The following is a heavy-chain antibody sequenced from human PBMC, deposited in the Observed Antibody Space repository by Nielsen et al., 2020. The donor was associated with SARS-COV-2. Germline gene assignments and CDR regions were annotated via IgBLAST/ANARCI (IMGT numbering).Heavy chain of an antibody. V-gene: IGHV3-48*04. CDR3: AREGPHCSSTSCYGYYYYGMDV. Sequence: GESLKISCAASGFTFSSYSMDWVRQAPGKGLEWVSYISSSGSTIYYADSVKGRFTISRDNAKNSLNLQMNSLRAEDTAVYYCAREGPHCSSTSCYGYYYYGMDVWGQGTTVTVSS. J-gene: IGHJ6*02. CDR2: ISSSGSTI. D-gene: IGHD2-2*01. CDR1: GFTFSSYS.